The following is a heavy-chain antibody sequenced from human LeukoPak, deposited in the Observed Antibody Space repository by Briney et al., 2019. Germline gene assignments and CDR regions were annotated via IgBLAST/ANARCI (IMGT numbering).Heavy chain of an antibody. CDR3: AKGGSYRSQPYFDY. CDR1: GGSISSYY. J-gene: IGHJ4*02. CDR2: IYYSGST. V-gene: IGHV4-59*12. D-gene: IGHD3-16*02. Sequence: PSETLSLTCTVSGGSISSYYWSWIRRPPGKGLEWIGYIYYSGSTNYNPSLKSRVTMSVDTSKNQFSLKLSSVTAADTAVYYCAKGGSYRSQPYFDYWGQGTPVTVSS.